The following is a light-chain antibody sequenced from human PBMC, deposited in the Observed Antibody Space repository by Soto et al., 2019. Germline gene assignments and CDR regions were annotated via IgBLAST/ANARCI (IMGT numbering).Light chain of an antibody. J-gene: IGLJ2*01. CDR2: EVS. CDR1: SSDVGGYKY. V-gene: IGLV2-8*01. CDR3: SSYAGTDSVE. Sequence: QSALTQPPSASGAPGQSVTISCTGTSSDVGGYKYVSWYQQHPGKAPKLLIYEVSERPSGVPDRFSGSKSGDTASLTVSGLQAGDEADYYCSSYAGTDSVEFGGGTQLTVL.